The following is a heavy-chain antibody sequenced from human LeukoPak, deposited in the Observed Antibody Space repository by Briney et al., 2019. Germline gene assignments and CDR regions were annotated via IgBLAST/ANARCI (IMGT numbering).Heavy chain of an antibody. CDR3: ARFSRFTGYNWFDP. D-gene: IGHD3-3*01. CDR1: GGSFSGYY. CDR2: INHSGST. Sequence: PSETLSLTCAVYGGSFSGYYWSWIRQPPGKGLEWIGEINHSGSTNYDPSLKSRVTISVDTSKNQFSLKLSSVTAADTAVYYCARFSRFTGYNWFDPWGQGTLVTVSS. J-gene: IGHJ5*02. V-gene: IGHV4-34*01.